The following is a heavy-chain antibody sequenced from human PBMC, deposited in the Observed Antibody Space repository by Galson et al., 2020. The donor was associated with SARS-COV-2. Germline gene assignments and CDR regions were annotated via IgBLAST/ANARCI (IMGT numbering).Heavy chain of an antibody. Sequence: ETSETLSLTCTVSGGSISSYYWSWIRQPPGKGLEWIGYIYYSGSTNYNPSLKSRVTISVDTSKNQFSLKLSSVTAADTAVYYCAAGSPRGGDYGDYEDYWGQGTLVTVSS. V-gene: IGHV4-59*01. CDR2: IYYSGST. CDR3: AAGSPRGGDYGDYEDY. CDR1: GGSISSYY. J-gene: IGHJ4*02. D-gene: IGHD4-17*01.